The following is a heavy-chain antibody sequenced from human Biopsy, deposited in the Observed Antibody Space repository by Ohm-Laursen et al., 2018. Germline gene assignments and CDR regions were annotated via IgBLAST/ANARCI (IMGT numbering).Heavy chain of an antibody. V-gene: IGHV4-31*01. CDR3: ARGVPHYDGSGFPLAGYWYFDL. Sequence: SQTLSLTCTVSGGSIGGGEYYWNWIRQHPGKGQEWIGLISYSGTTFYNPSLESLLTISIDTSKNRFSLNLRSVTAADTAVYYCARGVPHYDGSGFPLAGYWYFDLWGRGTLVTVSS. D-gene: IGHD3-22*01. CDR1: GGSIGGGEYY. J-gene: IGHJ2*01. CDR2: ISYSGTT.